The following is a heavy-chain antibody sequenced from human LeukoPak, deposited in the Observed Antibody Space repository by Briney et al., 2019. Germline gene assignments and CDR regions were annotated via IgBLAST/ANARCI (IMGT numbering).Heavy chain of an antibody. CDR1: GYTFTGYY. J-gene: IGHJ4*02. CDR3: ARRSSKAYSYYDSSGYFVY. CDR2: INPNSGGT. V-gene: IGHV1-2*02. D-gene: IGHD3-22*01. Sequence: ASVKVSCKASGYTFTGYYMHWVRQAPGQGLEWMGWINPNSGGTNYAQKFQGRVTMTRDTSISTAYMELSRLRSDDTAVYYCARRSSKAYSYYDSSGYFVYWGQGTLVTVSS.